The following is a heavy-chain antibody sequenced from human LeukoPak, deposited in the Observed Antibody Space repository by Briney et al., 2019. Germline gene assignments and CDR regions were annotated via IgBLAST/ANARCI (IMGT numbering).Heavy chain of an antibody. D-gene: IGHD1-14*01. V-gene: IGHV1-69*04. J-gene: IGHJ5*02. CDR2: IIPILGIA. CDR3: ARDKTRNDLDP. CDR1: GGTFSSYA. Sequence: GASVKVSCEASGGTFSSYAISWVRQAPGQGLEWMGRIIPILGIANYAQKFQGRVTITADKSTSAAYMELSSLRSEDTAVYYCARDKTRNDLDPWGQGTLVTVSS.